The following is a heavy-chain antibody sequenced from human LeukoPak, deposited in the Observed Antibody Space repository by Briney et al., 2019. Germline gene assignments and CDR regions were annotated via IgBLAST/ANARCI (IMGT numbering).Heavy chain of an antibody. CDR3: ARDLLLWFGTHLDY. V-gene: IGHV4-39*07. J-gene: IGHJ4*02. CDR1: GGSISSSSYY. CDR2: IYYSGST. Sequence: SETLSLTCTVSGGSISSSSYYWGWIRQPPGKGLEWIGSIYYSGSTYYNPSLKSRVTISVDTSKNQFSLKLSSVTAADTAVYYCARDLLLWFGTHLDYWGQGTLVTVSS. D-gene: IGHD3-10*01.